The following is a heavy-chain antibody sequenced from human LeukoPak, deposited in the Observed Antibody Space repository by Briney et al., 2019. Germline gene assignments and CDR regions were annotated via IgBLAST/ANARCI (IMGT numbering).Heavy chain of an antibody. D-gene: IGHD3-22*01. CDR3: AKAPFYYYDSSYFDY. CDR1: GFTFSSYA. V-gene: IGHV3-23*01. CDR2: IRGSGGST. J-gene: IGHJ4*02. Sequence: GGSLRLSCAASGFTFSSYAMSWVRQAPGKGLEWVSAIRGSGGSTYYADSVKGRFTISRDNSKNTLYLQMNSLRAEDTAVYYCAKAPFYYYDSSYFDYWGQGTLVTVSS.